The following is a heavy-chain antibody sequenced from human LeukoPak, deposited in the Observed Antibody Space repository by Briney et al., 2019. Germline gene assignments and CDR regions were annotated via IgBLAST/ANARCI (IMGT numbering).Heavy chain of an antibody. CDR1: GFTFSSYW. J-gene: IGHJ4*02. Sequence: GGPLRLSCASSGFTFSSYWMTWVRQAPGKGLEWVGNINQGGSDKYYVDSVKGRFTISRDNAKNSLYLQMNSLRAEDTAVYYCARDYYASGSHDYWGQGTLVTVSS. D-gene: IGHD3-10*01. CDR3: ARDYYASGSHDY. CDR2: INQGGSDK. V-gene: IGHV3-7*01.